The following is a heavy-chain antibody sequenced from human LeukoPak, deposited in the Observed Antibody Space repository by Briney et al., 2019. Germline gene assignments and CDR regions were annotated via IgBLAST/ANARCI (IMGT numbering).Heavy chain of an antibody. CDR1: GGSISSGGYY. D-gene: IGHD3-3*01. V-gene: IGHV4-31*03. J-gene: IGHJ4*02. Sequence: SETLSLTCTVSGGSISSGGYYWSWIRQHPGTGLEWIGYIYYSGSTYYNPSLKSRVTISVDTSKNQFSLKLSSVTAADTAVYYCARDNLEWLDYWGQGTLVTVSS. CDR2: IYYSGST. CDR3: ARDNLEWLDY.